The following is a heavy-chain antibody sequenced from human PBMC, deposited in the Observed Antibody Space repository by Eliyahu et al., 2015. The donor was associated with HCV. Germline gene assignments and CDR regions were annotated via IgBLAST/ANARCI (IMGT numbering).Heavy chain of an antibody. J-gene: IGHJ4*02. CDR1: GGSISSSSYY. D-gene: IGHD2-21*02. CDR3: ASVVVTWAPSFDY. Sequence: QLQLQESGPGLVKPSETLSLTCTVPGGSISSSSYYWGWIRQPPGKGLEWIGSIYYSGSTYYNPSLKSRVTISVDTSKNQFSLKLSSVTAADTAVYYCASVVVTWAPSFDYWGQGTLVTVSS. V-gene: IGHV4-39*07. CDR2: IYYSGST.